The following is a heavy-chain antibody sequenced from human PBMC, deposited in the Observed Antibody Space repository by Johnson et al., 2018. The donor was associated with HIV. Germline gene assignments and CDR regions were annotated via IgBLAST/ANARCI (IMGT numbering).Heavy chain of an antibody. CDR1: GFTVSSNY. J-gene: IGHJ3*02. CDR3: VRACRDGYTCDAFDI. V-gene: IGHV3-33*08. D-gene: IGHD5-24*01. Sequence: QVQLVESGGGLIQPGGSLRLSCAASGFTVSSNYMSWVRQAPGKGLEWEALIWCGGSNKYNADSVKGRFTISRENAKNSLYLQMNSLTAGDMAVYYCVRACRDGYTCDAFDIWGQGTMVTVSS. CDR2: IWCGGSNK.